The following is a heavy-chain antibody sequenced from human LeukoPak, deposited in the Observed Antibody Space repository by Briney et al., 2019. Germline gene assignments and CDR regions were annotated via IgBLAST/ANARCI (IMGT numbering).Heavy chain of an antibody. J-gene: IGHJ4*02. D-gene: IGHD5-18*01. Sequence: PSETLSLTCAVYGGSFSGYYWSWIRQPPGEGLEWIGEINHSGSTNYNPSLKSRVTISVDTSKNQFSLKLSSVTAADTAVYYCARATSGYSYGHFDYWGQGTLVTVSS. V-gene: IGHV4-34*01. CDR2: INHSGST. CDR1: GGSFSGYY. CDR3: ARATSGYSYGHFDY.